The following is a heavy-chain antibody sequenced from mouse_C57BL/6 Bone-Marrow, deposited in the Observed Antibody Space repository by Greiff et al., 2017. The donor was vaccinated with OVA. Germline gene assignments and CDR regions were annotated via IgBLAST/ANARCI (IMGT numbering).Heavy chain of an antibody. J-gene: IGHJ4*01. D-gene: IGHD1-1*02. V-gene: IGHV2-2*01. Sequence: VKLVESRPGLVQPSQRLSITCTVSGFSLTSYGVHWVRQSPGKGLEWLGVIWSGGSTDYNAAFISRLSISKDNSKSQVFFKMNSLQADDTAIYYCARKGGYYAMDYWGQGTSVTVSS. CDR2: IWSGGST. CDR3: ARKGGYYAMDY. CDR1: GFSLTSYG.